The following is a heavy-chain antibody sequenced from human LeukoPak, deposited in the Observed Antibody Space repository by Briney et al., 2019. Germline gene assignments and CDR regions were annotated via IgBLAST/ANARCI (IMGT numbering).Heavy chain of an antibody. D-gene: IGHD2/OR15-2a*01. Sequence: TLSLTXXXXGGSXXXXDYYWSWXRQPPGKGLEWIGYIYYSGSTYYNPSLKSRFTISVDTSKNQFSLKLNSVTAADTAVYYCAKNMNDAFDIWGQGTMVTVSS. J-gene: IGHJ3*02. V-gene: IGHV4-30-4*01. CDR3: AKNMNDAFDI. CDR2: IYYSGST. CDR1: GGSXXXXDYY.